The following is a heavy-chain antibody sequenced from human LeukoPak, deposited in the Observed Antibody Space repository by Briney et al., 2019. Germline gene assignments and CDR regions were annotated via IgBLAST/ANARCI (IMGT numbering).Heavy chain of an antibody. CDR2: LIPILGIA. V-gene: IGHV1-69*04. J-gene: IGHJ4*02. D-gene: IGHD6-19*01. Sequence: SVKVSCKASGGTFSSYAIRWVRQATGQGLEWMGRLIPILGIANYAQKFQGRVTITADKSTSTAYMELSSLRSEDTAVYYCAREAAVAVAGSLPTDYWGQGTLVTVSS. CDR3: AREAAVAVAGSLPTDY. CDR1: GGTFSSYA.